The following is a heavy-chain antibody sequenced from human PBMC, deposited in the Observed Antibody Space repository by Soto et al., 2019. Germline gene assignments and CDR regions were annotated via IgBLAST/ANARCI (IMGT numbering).Heavy chain of an antibody. J-gene: IGHJ4*02. V-gene: IGHV4-31*03. D-gene: IGHD3-16*01. CDR1: GDSMATGGHY. Sequence: ASETLSLTCTVSGDSMATGGHYYNWIRQVPGKGLEWIGYVYYSGATHYTPSLRARATISRDTSKNQFSLGLISVTAADTALYYCARDKDLQPTVWGFWGQGIQVTVSS. CDR2: VYYSGAT. CDR3: ARDKDLQPTVWGF.